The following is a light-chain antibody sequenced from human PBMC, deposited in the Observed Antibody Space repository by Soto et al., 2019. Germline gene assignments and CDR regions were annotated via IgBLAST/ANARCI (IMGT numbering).Light chain of an antibody. Sequence: EIVMTQSPATLSVSPGERATLSCRASQSVSSNLAWYQQKPGQAPRLLIYGASTRATGLPARFSGSGSGTEFTLTISSLQSEDFAVYYCQQYNNWPGTFGQGTK. CDR1: QSVSSN. CDR3: QQYNNWPGT. J-gene: IGKJ1*01. CDR2: GAS. V-gene: IGKV3-15*01.